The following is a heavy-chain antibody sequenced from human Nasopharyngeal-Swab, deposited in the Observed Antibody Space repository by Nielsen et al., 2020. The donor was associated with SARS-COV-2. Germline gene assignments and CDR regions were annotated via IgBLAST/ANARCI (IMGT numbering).Heavy chain of an antibody. D-gene: IGHD3-10*01. CDR2: ISNSSTYI. CDR3: ARVLLRALGKFGEGYAFDI. J-gene: IGHJ3*02. Sequence: GESLKISCAASGFTFSSHSMNWVRQAPGKGLEWVSSISNSSTYIYYADSVKGRFTISRDNAKNSLYLQMNSLRVEDTAVYYCARVLLRALGKFGEGYAFDIWGQGIMVTVSS. V-gene: IGHV3-21*01. CDR1: GFTFSSHS.